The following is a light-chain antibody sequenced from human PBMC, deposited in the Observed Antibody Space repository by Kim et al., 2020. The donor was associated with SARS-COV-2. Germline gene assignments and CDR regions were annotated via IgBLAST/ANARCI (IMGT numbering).Light chain of an antibody. Sequence: DIQMTQSPSSLSASVGDRVTITCRASQSISSYLNWYQQKPGKAPKLLIYAASSLQSGVPSRFSGSGSGTDFTLTISSLQPEDFATYSCQQSYSTPLTFGGGTKLEI. V-gene: IGKV1-39*01. CDR3: QQSYSTPLT. J-gene: IGKJ4*01. CDR1: QSISSY. CDR2: AAS.